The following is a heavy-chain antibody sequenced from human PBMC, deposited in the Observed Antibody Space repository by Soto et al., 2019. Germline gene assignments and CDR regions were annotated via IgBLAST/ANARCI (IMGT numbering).Heavy chain of an antibody. CDR3: ASVRSNYDYIWGSYRYGWFDP. CDR1: GGSFSGYY. Sequence: QVQLQQWGAGLLKPSETLSLTCAVYGGSFSGYYWSWIRQPPGKGLEWIGEINHSGSTNYNPSLKRRVTISVDTSKNQFSLQLSSVTAADTAVYYCASVRSNYDYIWGSYRYGWFDPWGQGTLVTVSS. V-gene: IGHV4-34*01. D-gene: IGHD3-16*02. J-gene: IGHJ5*02. CDR2: INHSGST.